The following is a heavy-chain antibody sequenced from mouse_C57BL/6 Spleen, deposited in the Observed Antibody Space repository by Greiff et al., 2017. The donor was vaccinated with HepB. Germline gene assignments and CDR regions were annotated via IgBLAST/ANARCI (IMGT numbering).Heavy chain of an antibody. V-gene: IGHV1-39*01. CDR2: INPNYGTT. CDR1: GYSFTDYN. CDR3: ARDYSKEGLGRERAMDY. J-gene: IGHJ4*01. D-gene: IGHD2-5*01. Sequence: EVKLMESGPELVKPGASVKISCKASGYSFTDYNMNWVKQSNGKSLEWIGVINPNYGTTSYNQKFKGKATLTVDQSSSTAYMQLNSLTSEDSAVYYCARDYSKEGLGRERAMDYWGQGTSVTVSS.